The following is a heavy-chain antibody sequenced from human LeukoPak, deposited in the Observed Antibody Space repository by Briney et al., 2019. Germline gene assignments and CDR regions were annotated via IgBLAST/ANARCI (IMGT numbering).Heavy chain of an antibody. CDR3: AREGNSYSSSEYYYYYMDV. D-gene: IGHD6-13*01. CDR1: GGTFSSYA. CDR2: IIPIFGTA. Sequence: SVKVSCKASGGTFSSYAISWVRQAPGQGLEWMGRIIPIFGTANYAQKFQGRVTITTDESTSTAYMELSSLRSEDTAVCYCAREGNSYSSSEYYYYYMDVWGKGTTVTVSS. J-gene: IGHJ6*03. V-gene: IGHV1-69*05.